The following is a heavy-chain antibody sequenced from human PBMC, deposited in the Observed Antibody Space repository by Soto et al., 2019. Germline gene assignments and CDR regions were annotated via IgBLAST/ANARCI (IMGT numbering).Heavy chain of an antibody. Sequence: GASVKVSCKASGYTFTGYYMHWVRQAPGQGLEWMGWITPNSGGTNYAQKLQGWVTMTRDTSISTAYMELSRLRSDDTAVYYCARDGTGTTDRWYYYYYMDVWGKGTTVTVS. J-gene: IGHJ6*03. V-gene: IGHV1-2*04. CDR3: ARDGTGTTDRWYYYYYMDV. CDR1: GYTFTGYY. D-gene: IGHD1-7*01. CDR2: ITPNSGGT.